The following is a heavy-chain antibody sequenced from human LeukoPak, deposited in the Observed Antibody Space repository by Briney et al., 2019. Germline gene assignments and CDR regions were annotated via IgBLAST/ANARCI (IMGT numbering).Heavy chain of an antibody. Sequence: SQTLSLTCAISGDSVSRHDLTWDSVRHSPSRGLEWLGRTFYRSKWYNDYAVSVKSRITVSPDTSKNQFSLHLNSVTPEDTAVYYCVRSYDWVFDYWGQGTRVTVSS. CDR1: GDSVSRHDLT. V-gene: IGHV6-1*01. CDR3: VRSYDWVFDY. D-gene: IGHD1-1*01. J-gene: IGHJ4*02. CDR2: TFYRSKWYN.